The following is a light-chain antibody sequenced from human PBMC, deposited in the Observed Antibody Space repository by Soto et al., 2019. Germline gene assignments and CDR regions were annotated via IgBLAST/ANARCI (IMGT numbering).Light chain of an antibody. CDR2: GAS. CDR1: QSVSGDY. Sequence: ILMTQSPGTLSLSPGERATLSCRASQSVSGDYLAWYQQKPGQAPRLPIYGASNRATGIPDRFSGSGSGTDFTLTISSLEPEDFAVYYCQQRSNWPPFTFGPGTKVDIK. J-gene: IGKJ3*01. V-gene: IGKV3D-20*02. CDR3: QQRSNWPPFT.